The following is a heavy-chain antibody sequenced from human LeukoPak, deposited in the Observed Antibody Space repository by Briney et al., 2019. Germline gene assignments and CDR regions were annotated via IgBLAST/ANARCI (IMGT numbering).Heavy chain of an antibody. Sequence: GGSLRLSCAASGFTFSSCWMSWVRQAPGKGLEWVANIKQDGSEKYYVDSVKGRFTISRDNAKNSLYLQMNSLRAEDTAVYYCARLIGYPRAYYYYMDVWGKGTTVTVSS. CDR2: IKQDGSEK. V-gene: IGHV3-7*01. J-gene: IGHJ6*03. CDR1: GFTFSSCW. CDR3: ARLIGYPRAYYYYMDV. D-gene: IGHD2-15*01.